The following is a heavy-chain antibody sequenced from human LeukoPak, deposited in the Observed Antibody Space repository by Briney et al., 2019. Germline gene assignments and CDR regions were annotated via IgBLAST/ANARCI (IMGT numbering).Heavy chain of an antibody. V-gene: IGHV3-9*01. CDR3: AKRARRGIGADGDGFDI. CDR2: TRWNSAAI. CDR1: AFIFHVYA. Sequence: GRCRRLASAAYAFIFHVYAMHWDRQVPGKGMEWVSGTRWNSAAIGYADSVRGRFIISRDNAKNSLYLQMNSLRFEDTALYYCAKRARRGIGADGDGFDIWGQGTMVTVSS. D-gene: IGHD6-13*01. J-gene: IGHJ3*02.